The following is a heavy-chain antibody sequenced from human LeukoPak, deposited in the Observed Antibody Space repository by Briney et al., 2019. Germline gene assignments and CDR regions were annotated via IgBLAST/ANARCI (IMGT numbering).Heavy chain of an antibody. D-gene: IGHD3-22*01. CDR3: ARGAGYDSSGYYYVRRWFDP. CDR2: INHRGST. J-gene: IGHJ5*02. Sequence: KSSETLSLTCAVYGGSFSGYYWSWIRQPPGKGLEWIGEINHRGSTNYNPSLKSRVTISVDTSKNQFSLKLSSVTAVDTAVYYCARGAGYDSSGYYYVRRWFDPWGQGTLVTVSS. CDR1: GGSFSGYY. V-gene: IGHV4-34*01.